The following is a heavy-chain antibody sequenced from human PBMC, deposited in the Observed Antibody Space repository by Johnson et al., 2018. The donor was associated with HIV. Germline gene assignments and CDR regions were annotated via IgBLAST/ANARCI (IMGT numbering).Heavy chain of an antibody. CDR2: IWYDGSNK. V-gene: IGHV3-33*06. D-gene: IGHD6-6*01. CDR3: AKDRGDGVAARRRSAFDI. J-gene: IGHJ3*02. Sequence: QVQLVESGGGVVQPGRSLRLSCAASGFTFSNYGMHWVRQAPGKGLEWVAVIWYDGSNKYYADSVKGRFTISRDNSKNTLYLQMNSLRAEDTAVYYWAKDRGDGVAARRRSAFDIWGQGTMVTVSS. CDR1: GFTFSNYG.